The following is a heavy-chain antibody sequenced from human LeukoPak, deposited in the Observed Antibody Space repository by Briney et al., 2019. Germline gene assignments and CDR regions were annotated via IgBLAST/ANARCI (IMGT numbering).Heavy chain of an antibody. V-gene: IGHV3-48*01. J-gene: IGHJ6*02. Sequence: GGSLRLSCAASGFTFSSYSMNWVRQAPGKGLEWVSYISGTSNTIYYADSVKGRFTVSRDDAKNSLYLQMDNLTVEDTAVYYCARDEGGIVVVPAAMGDYYYYYGMDVWGQGTTVTVSS. D-gene: IGHD2-2*01. CDR2: ISGTSNTI. CDR1: GFTFSSYS. CDR3: ARDEGGIVVVPAAMGDYYYYYGMDV.